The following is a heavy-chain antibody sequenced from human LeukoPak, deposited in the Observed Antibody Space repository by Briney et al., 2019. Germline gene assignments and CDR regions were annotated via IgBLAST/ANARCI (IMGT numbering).Heavy chain of an antibody. J-gene: IGHJ4*02. V-gene: IGHV4-59*12. D-gene: IGHD3-22*01. CDR2: IYYSGST. CDR3: ARGERNYDSSGYYFDY. CDR1: GGSISSYY. Sequence: SETLSLTCTVSGGSISSYYWSWIRQPPGKGLEWIGYIYYSGSTNYNPSLKSRVTISVDTSKNQFSLKLSSVTPEDTAVYYCARGERNYDSSGYYFDYWGQGILVTVSS.